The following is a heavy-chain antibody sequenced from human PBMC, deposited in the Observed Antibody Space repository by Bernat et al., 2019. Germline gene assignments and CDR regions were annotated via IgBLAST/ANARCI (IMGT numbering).Heavy chain of an antibody. J-gene: IGHJ4*02. Sequence: QVQLVESGGGVVQPGRSLRLSCAASGFTFSSYGMHWVRQAPGKGLEWVAGIWYDGSNKYYADSVKGRFTIYRDNSKNTLYLQMNILRAEDTAVYYCAIDLGLSDQNYDYVWGSYRYEAIDYWGQGTLVTVSS. CDR2: IWYDGSNK. V-gene: IGHV3-33*01. CDR3: AIDLGLSDQNYDYVWGSYRYEAIDY. D-gene: IGHD3-16*02. CDR1: GFTFSSYG.